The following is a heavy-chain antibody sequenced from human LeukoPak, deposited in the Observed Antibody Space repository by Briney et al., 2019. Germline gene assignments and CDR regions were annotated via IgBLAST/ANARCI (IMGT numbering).Heavy chain of an antibody. D-gene: IGHD2-2*02. CDR3: AKDLCSSTSCYKDY. CDR2: ISYDGSNK. V-gene: IGHV3-30*18. CDR1: GFTFSSYG. J-gene: IGHJ4*02. Sequence: GGSLRLSCAASGFTFSSYGMHWVRQAPGKGLEWVAVISYDGSNKYYADSVKGRFTISRDNSKNTLYQQMNSLRAEDTAVYYCAKDLCSSTSCYKDYWGQGTLVTVSS.